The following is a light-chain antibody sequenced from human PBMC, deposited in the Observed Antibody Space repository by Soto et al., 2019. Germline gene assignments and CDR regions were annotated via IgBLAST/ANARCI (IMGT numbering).Light chain of an antibody. CDR3: LLFFGDIRGV. Sequence: QTVVTQEASLTVSPGGTVTLTCGSSTGTVTSGHFPYWFQQKPGQAPRTLIHDTSDKHSWTPARFSGSLLGGKAALTLSGAQPEDEAEYYCLLFFGDIRGVFGGGTKLTVL. J-gene: IGLJ3*02. CDR1: TGTVTSGHF. CDR2: DTS. V-gene: IGLV7-46*01.